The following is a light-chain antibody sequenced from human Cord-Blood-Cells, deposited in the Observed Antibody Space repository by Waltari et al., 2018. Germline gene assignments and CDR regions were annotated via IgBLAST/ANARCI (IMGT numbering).Light chain of an antibody. V-gene: IGLV3-1*01. CDR2: QDS. J-gene: IGLJ1*01. Sequence: SYELTQPPSVSVSPGQTASITCSGDKLGDKYACWYQQKPGKYPVLVIYQDSKRPSGIPERFSGSNSGNTATLTISGTQAMDEADYYCQAWDSSTAVFGTGTKVTVL. CDR3: QAWDSSTAV. CDR1: KLGDKY.